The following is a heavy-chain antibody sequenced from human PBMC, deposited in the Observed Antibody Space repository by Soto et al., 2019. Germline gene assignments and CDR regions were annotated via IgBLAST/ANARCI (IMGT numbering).Heavy chain of an antibody. V-gene: IGHV6-1*01. Sequence: SPTLSLTCAISGDSVSSNNAAWHWIRQSPSSGLEWLGRTYYRFKRYNDYAMSVKGRITINPDTSKDHFSLQLNSVTPEDTAVCYCARAHLIASRLMWYLDLWGRGTLVTVSS. J-gene: IGHJ2*01. CDR3: ARAHLIASRLMWYLDL. CDR2: TYYRFKRYN. D-gene: IGHD6-6*01. CDR1: GDSVSSNNAA.